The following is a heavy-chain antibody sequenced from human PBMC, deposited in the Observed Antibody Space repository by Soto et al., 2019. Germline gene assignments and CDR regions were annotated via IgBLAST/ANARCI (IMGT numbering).Heavy chain of an antibody. CDR1: GFTLSIYN. V-gene: IGHV3-23*01. D-gene: IGHD1-20*01. CDR3: ARRITSSFDY. J-gene: IGHJ4*02. CDR2: ITGSGDYT. Sequence: EVQLLESGGGLVQPGGSLRLSCVASGFTLSIYNMNWVRQAPGKGLEWVSVITGSGDYTNYADSVKGRFTISRDNSKNTLYLQMNSLRAEDTAVYFCARRITSSFDYWGQGTLVTVSS.